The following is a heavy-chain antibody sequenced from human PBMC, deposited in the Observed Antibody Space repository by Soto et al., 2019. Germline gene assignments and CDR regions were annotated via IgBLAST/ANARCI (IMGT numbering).Heavy chain of an antibody. J-gene: IGHJ5*02. CDR2: IYYSGGT. CDR1: GGSIRSGDYY. D-gene: IGHD3-16*01. Sequence: QVQLQEWGPGLVKPSQTLSLTCTVSGGSIRSGDYYWSWIRQPPGKGLEWIGFIYYSGGTYYKPSLKSRVTISVDTSKNKFSLNLSSVTAADTAVYYCARASTGELWVYANWFDLWGPGTLVTVSS. CDR3: ARASTGELWVYANWFDL. V-gene: IGHV4-30-4*01.